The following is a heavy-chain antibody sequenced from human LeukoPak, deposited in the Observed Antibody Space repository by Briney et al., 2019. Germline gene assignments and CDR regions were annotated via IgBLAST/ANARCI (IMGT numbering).Heavy chain of an antibody. D-gene: IGHD1-26*01. Sequence: SETLSLTCTVSGCSISSYYWSWIRQPPGKGLEWIGYIYYSGSTNYNPSLKSRVTISVDTSKNQSSLKLSSVTAADTAVYYCAKGQVGYDAFDIWGQGTMVTVSS. CDR3: AKGQVGYDAFDI. CDR1: GCSISSYY. CDR2: IYYSGST. V-gene: IGHV4-59*01. J-gene: IGHJ3*02.